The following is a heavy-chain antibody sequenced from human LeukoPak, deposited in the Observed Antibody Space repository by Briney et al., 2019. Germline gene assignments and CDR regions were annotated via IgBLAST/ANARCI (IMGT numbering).Heavy chain of an antibody. J-gene: IGHJ4*02. V-gene: IGHV4-4*07. Sequence: SDTLSLTCTVSGGSISNYYWSWIRQPTGKGAEWIGRIFSSGSTNYNPSLKSRVTISVDKSNNQFSLKLTSVTAADTAVYYCARLRQLDIDYWGQGTLVSVSS. D-gene: IGHD6-6*01. CDR3: ARLRQLDIDY. CDR1: GGSISNYY. CDR2: IFSSGST.